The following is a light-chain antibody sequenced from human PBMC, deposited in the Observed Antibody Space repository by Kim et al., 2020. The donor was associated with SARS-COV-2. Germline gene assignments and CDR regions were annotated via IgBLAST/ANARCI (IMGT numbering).Light chain of an antibody. CDR1: SSNIGSNY. CDR3: AAWDDSLSGV. J-gene: IGLJ3*02. V-gene: IGLV1-47*01. CDR2: RNN. Sequence: PGQRVTISCSGSSSNIGSNYVYWYQQLPGTAPKLLIYRNNQRPSGVPDQFSGSKSGTSASLAISGLRSEDEADYYCAAWDDSLSGVFGGGTQLTVL.